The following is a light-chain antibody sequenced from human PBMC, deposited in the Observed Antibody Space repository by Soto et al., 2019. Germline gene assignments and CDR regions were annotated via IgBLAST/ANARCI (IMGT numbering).Light chain of an antibody. J-gene: IGLJ2*01. CDR2: NSD. V-gene: IGLV1-44*01. Sequence: QPVLTQPPSVSGTPGQRVTISCSGSNSIIERTTVNWYQQLPGAAPKLLIYNSDQRLSGVPDRFSASKSGTSASLAISGLRSEDEADYFCSAWDASLTGPVFGGGTKLTVL. CDR3: SAWDASLTGPV. CDR1: NSIIERTT.